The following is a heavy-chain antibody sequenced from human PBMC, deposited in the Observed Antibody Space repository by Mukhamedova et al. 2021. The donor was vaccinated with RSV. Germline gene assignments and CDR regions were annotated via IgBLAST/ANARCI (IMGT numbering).Heavy chain of an antibody. V-gene: IGHV3-33*06. J-gene: IGHJ4*02. CDR3: AKDFSLHSIGWYVGGY. CDR2: IWYDGSNK. D-gene: IGHD6-19*01. Sequence: AVIWYDGSNKYYADSVKGRFTISRDNSKNTLYLQMNSLRAEDTAMYYCAKDFSLHSIGWYVGGYWGQGTLVTVSS.